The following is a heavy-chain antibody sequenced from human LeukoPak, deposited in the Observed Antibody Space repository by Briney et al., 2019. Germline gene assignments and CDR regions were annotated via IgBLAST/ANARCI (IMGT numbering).Heavy chain of an antibody. D-gene: IGHD6-19*01. CDR1: GGTFSSYA. V-gene: IGHV1-69*05. Sequence: ASVKVSCKASGGTFSSYAISWVRQAPGQGLEWMGGIIPIFGTANYAQKFQGRVTITMDESTSTAYMELSSLRSEDTAVYYCARAIAVAHHVDAFDIWGQGTMVTVSS. J-gene: IGHJ3*02. CDR2: IIPIFGTA. CDR3: ARAIAVAHHVDAFDI.